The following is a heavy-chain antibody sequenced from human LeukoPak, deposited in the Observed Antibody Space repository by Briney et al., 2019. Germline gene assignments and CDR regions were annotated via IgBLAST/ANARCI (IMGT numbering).Heavy chain of an antibody. CDR2: ISSSSSYI. J-gene: IGHJ4*02. CDR3: ARLNDYGDYGTDY. D-gene: IGHD4-17*01. CDR1: GFTFSSYS. V-gene: IGHV3-21*01. Sequence: GGSLRLSCAASGFTFSSYSMNWVRQAPGKGLEWVSSISSSSSYIYYADSVKGRFTISRDNAKNSLYLQMNSLRAEDTAVYYCARLNDYGDYGTDYWGQGTLVTVSS.